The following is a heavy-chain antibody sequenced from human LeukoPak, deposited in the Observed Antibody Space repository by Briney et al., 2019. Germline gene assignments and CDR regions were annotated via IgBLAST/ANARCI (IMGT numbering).Heavy chain of an antibody. D-gene: IGHD3-10*01. Sequence: PGGSLRLSCAASGFTFSSYGMHWVRKAPGKGLEWVAVIWYDGSNKYYADSVKGRFTISRDNSKNTLYLQMNSLRAEDTAVYYCARDMQSGSYYSYGMDVWGQGTTVTVSS. CDR2: IWYDGSNK. CDR1: GFTFSSYG. CDR3: ARDMQSGSYYSYGMDV. J-gene: IGHJ6*02. V-gene: IGHV3-33*01.